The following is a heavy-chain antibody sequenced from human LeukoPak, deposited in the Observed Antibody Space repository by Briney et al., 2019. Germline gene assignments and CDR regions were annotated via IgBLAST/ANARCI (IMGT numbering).Heavy chain of an antibody. CDR2: IRAYNDNT. D-gene: IGHD6-13*01. CDR1: GYTFTSYG. V-gene: IGHV1-18*04. CDR3: ASVGVAAAGTFDY. J-gene: IGHJ4*02. Sequence: ASVNVSCKPSGYTFTSYGISWARHAPGRGLELKGWIRAYNDNTNYAQKLQGRVTMTTDTSTSTAYMELRSLRSDYTAVYFCASVGVAAAGTFDYWGQGTLVTVSS.